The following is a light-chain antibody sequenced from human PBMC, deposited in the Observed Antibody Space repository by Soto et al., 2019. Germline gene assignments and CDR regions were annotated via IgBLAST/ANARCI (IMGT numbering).Light chain of an antibody. J-gene: IGKJ2*01. CDR3: QQYNNWPPVT. Sequence: EIVMTQSRATLSVSPGERATLSCRASQSVSSNLAWYQQKPGQAPRLLIYGASTRATGIPARFSGSGSGTDFTLTISSLQSEDFAVYYCQQYNNWPPVTFGQGTKLEIK. CDR2: GAS. V-gene: IGKV3-15*01. CDR1: QSVSSN.